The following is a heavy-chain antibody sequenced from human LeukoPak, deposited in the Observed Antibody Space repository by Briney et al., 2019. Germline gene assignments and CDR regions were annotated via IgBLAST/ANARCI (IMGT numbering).Heavy chain of an antibody. CDR3: ARGADGVSSNSRGWFDP. D-gene: IGHD2-15*01. V-gene: IGHV3-53*01. CDR2: IYSGGST. CDR1: GFTVSSNY. J-gene: IGHJ5*02. Sequence: GGSLRLSCAASGFTVSSNYMSWVRQAPGKGLEWVSVIYSGGSTYYADSVRGRFTISRDNAKNSLYLQMNSLRAEDTAVYSCARGADGVSSNSRGWFDPWGQGTLVTVSS.